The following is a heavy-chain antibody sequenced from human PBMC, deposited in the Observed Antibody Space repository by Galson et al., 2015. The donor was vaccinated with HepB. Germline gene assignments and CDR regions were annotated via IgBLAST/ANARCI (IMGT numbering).Heavy chain of an antibody. V-gene: IGHV2-5*02. CDR2: IYWDDDK. J-gene: IGHJ4*02. D-gene: IGHD3-16*02. Sequence: PALVKPTQTLTLTCTSSGFSLTTTGVGVGWFRQPPGKALEWLALIYWDDDKRYSPSLKRRLTLSRDTSKNQVVLTVTNMDPVDSATYFCAYSSRRYYFDFWGQGTLVTVSS. CDR1: GFSLTTTGVG. CDR3: AYSSRRYYFDF.